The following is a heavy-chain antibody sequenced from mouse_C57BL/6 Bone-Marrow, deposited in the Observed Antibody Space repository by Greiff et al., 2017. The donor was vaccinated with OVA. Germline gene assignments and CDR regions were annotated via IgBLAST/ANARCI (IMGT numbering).Heavy chain of an antibody. CDR2: ISYSGST. D-gene: IGHD1-1*01. Sequence: EVKLVESGPGLAKPSQTLSLTCSVTGYSITSDYWNWIRKFPGNKLEYMGYISYSGSTYYNPSLKSRISITRDTSKNQYYLQLNSVTTEDTATYYCARYYYGSSYSSYFDYWGQGTTRTVSS. J-gene: IGHJ2*01. V-gene: IGHV3-8*01. CDR3: ARYYYGSSYSSYFDY. CDR1: GYSITSDY.